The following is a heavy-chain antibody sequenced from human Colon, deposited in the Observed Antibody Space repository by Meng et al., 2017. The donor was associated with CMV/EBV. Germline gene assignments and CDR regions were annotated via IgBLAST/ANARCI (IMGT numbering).Heavy chain of an antibody. J-gene: IGHJ4*02. V-gene: IGHV3-23*01. D-gene: IGHD2-2*01. Sequence: SCAAVGFTFTSYAMNWVRLGPGKGLEWVSAVSGGGDTTHYADSVKGRFTISRDNSKNIVYLQMNNLRAEDTAVYYCARGDQLLGRGGYWGQGTLVTVSS. CDR1: GFTFTSYA. CDR2: VSGGGDTT. CDR3: ARGDQLLGRGGY.